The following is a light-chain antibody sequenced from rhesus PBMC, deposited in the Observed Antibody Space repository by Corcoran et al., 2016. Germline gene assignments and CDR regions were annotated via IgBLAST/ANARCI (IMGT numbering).Light chain of an antibody. J-gene: IGKJ2*01. Sequence: DIQLTQSPSSLSASVGDRVTITCRASQDISYYLAWYQQKSGKAPNLLIYDASSLQSGVPSRFSGSGSGTEFTLTIRCLQPEDFATYYWQQRNSYPYRFGQGTKVEIK. V-gene: IGKV1-38*01. CDR3: QQRNSYPYR. CDR1: QDISYY. CDR2: DAS.